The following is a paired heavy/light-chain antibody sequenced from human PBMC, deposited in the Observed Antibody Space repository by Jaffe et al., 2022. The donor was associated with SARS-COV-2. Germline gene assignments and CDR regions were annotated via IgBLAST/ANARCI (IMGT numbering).Light chain of an antibody. J-gene: IGKJ4*01. CDR2: GAS. Sequence: EIVMTQSPDTLSVSPGERATLSCRASQTVSSNLAWYQHRPGQAPSLLIYGASTRVTGIPARFSGSGSGTEFTLTISSLQSEDFAVYYCQQYNNWPLTFGGGTKVEIK. V-gene: IGKV3-15*01. CDR1: QTVSSN. CDR3: QQYNNWPLT.
Heavy chain of an antibody. CDR3: ARDPAPNRWYS. CDR2: ISYSGIT. V-gene: IGHV4-61*01. CDR1: GVSVSSSSYY. D-gene: IGHD2-15*01. Sequence: QVQLQESGPGLVKPSETLSLTCTVSGVSVSSSSYYWSWIRQPPGKGLEWIGYISYSGITNYNPSLMSRLTISVDTSKNQFSLRLSSVTAADTAVYYCARDPAPNRWYSWGQGTLVIVSS. J-gene: IGHJ4*02.